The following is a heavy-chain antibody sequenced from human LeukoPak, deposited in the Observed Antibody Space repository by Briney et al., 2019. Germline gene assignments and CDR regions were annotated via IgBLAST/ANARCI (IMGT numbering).Heavy chain of an antibody. V-gene: IGHV4-30-4*08. D-gene: IGHD3-10*01. Sequence: SWVRQPPGKGLEWIGYIYYSGSTYYNPSLKSRVTISVDTSKNQFSLKLSSVTAADTAVYYCARDFAYGSGSHPLDYWGQGTLVTVSS. CDR2: IYYSGST. J-gene: IGHJ4*02. CDR3: ARDFAYGSGSHPLDY.